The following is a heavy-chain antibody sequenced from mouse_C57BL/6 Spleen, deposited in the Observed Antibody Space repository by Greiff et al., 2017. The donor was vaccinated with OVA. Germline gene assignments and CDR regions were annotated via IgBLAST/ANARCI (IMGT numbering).Heavy chain of an antibody. CDR3: ATSGTGGGYFDY. J-gene: IGHJ2*01. CDR2: IYPGDGDT. Sequence: QLQQSGADLVKPGASVRISCKASGYAFSSYWMNWVKQRPGKGLEWIGQIYPGDGDTNYNGKFKGKATLTADKSSSTAYMQLSSLTSEDSAVYFCATSGTGGGYFDYWGQGTTLAVSS. CDR1: GYAFSSYW. V-gene: IGHV1-80*01. D-gene: IGHD3-1*01.